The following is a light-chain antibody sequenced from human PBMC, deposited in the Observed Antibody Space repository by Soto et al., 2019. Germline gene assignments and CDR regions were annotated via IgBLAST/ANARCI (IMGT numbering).Light chain of an antibody. V-gene: IGKV3-20*01. CDR3: QQYGSTPRT. Sequence: EIVLTQSPGTLSLSPGEGATLSCRASQSLTNYLAWYQHKPGQAPRLLIYGASSRATGIPDRFSGSGSGTDITLTISRLEPEDFALYYCQQYGSTPRTFGQVTKVEMK. CDR2: GAS. CDR1: QSLTNY. J-gene: IGKJ1*01.